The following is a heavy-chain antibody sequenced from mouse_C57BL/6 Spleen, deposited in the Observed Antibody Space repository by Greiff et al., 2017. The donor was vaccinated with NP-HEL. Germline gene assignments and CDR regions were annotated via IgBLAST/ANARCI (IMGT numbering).Heavy chain of an antibody. V-gene: IGHV1-54*01. Sequence: VQLQESGAELVRPGTSVKVSCKASGYAFTNYLIEWVKQRPGQGLEWIGVINPGSGGTNYNEKFKGKATLTADKSSSTAYMQLSSLTSEDSAVYFCARDTTVVAGAMDYWGQGTSVTVSS. D-gene: IGHD1-1*01. CDR1: GYAFTNYL. CDR2: INPGSGGT. CDR3: ARDTTVVAGAMDY. J-gene: IGHJ4*01.